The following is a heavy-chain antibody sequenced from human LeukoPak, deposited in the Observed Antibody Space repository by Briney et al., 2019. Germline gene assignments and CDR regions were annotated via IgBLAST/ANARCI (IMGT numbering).Heavy chain of an antibody. Sequence: PGTSLRLSCAASGFTFSSYSMNWVRQAPGKGLEWVSSISSSSSYIYYADSVKGRFTISRDNAKNSLYLQMNSLRAEDTAVYYCARGGYSSSSGHFDYWGQGTLVTVSS. CDR1: GFTFSSYS. V-gene: IGHV3-21*01. J-gene: IGHJ4*02. CDR3: ARGGYSSSSGHFDY. CDR2: ISSSSSYI. D-gene: IGHD6-6*01.